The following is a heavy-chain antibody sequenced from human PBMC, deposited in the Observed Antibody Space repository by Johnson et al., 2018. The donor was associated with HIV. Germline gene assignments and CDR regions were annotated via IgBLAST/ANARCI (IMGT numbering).Heavy chain of an antibody. Sequence: VQLVESGGGLVKPGGSLRLSCAASGFTFSNAWMSWVRQAPGKGLEWVSVIYSGGSTYYAAPVKGKFTISRDDSKNTLYLEMNSLKTEDTAVYYCTTDLPYCSGHDCYNAFDLWGQGTTVIVSS. CDR2: IYSGGST. CDR3: TTDLPYCSGHDCYNAFDL. D-gene: IGHD2-15*01. J-gene: IGHJ3*01. CDR1: GFTFSNAW. V-gene: IGHV3-15*06.